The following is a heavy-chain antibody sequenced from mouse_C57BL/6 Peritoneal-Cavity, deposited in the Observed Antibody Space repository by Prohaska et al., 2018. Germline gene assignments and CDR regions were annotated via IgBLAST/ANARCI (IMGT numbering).Heavy chain of an antibody. CDR3: DNGDCDVGLDY. D-gene: IGHD2-13*01. CDR1: GYTFTSYW. Sequence: QVQLQQPGTELVKPGASVKLSCKASGYTFTSYWMHWVKQRPGQGIEWIGNINPSNGGTNYNEKFKSTATLTVDKSSRNAYMHRSSLSSEHSAVYYYDNGDCDVGLDYWDQGTLVTVSA. J-gene: IGHJ3*01. V-gene: IGHV1-53*01. CDR2: INPSNGGT.